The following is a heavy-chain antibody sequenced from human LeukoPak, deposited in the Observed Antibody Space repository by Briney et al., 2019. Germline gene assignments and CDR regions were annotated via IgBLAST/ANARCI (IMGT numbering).Heavy chain of an antibody. CDR2: VRSKIYADTT. V-gene: IGHV3-49*03. Sequence: LSCTGSGFTFGDYAISWFRQAPGKGLEWVSFVRSKIYADTTEYAASVKGRFTISRDDSKSIAYLQMNSLKTEDTAVYYCQKYSSSSFDFWGQGTLVTVSS. J-gene: IGHJ4*02. D-gene: IGHD6-6*01. CDR1: GFTFGDYA. CDR3: QKYSSSSFDF.